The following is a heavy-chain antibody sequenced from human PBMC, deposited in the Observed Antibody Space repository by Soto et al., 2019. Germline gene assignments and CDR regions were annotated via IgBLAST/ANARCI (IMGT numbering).Heavy chain of an antibody. D-gene: IGHD3-10*01. Sequence: EVQVVESGGGLVQPGGSLKLSCAASGLTFSGSARHWVRQASGKGLEWVGRIRSKANSYATAYAASVKGRFTISRDDSKNTAYLQMNSLKTEDTAVYYCSSWVSGQTNDYWGKGTLVTVSS. CDR3: SSWVSGQTNDY. J-gene: IGHJ4*02. CDR1: GLTFSGSA. V-gene: IGHV3-73*02. CDR2: IRSKANSYAT.